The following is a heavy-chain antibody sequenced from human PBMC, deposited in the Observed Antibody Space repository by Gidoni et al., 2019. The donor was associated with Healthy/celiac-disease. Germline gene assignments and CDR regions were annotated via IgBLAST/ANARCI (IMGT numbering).Heavy chain of an antibody. D-gene: IGHD3-10*01. CDR2: IIPIFGTA. CDR3: AREKDYYGSGSYYNPFDY. Sequence: QVQLVQSGAEVKKPGSSVKVSCKASGGTFSSYAISWVRQAPGQGLEWMGGIIPIFGTANYAQKFQGRVTITADESTSTAYMELSSLRSEDTAVYYCAREKDYYGSGSYYNPFDYWGQGTLVTVSS. CDR1: GGTFSSYA. V-gene: IGHV1-69*01. J-gene: IGHJ4*02.